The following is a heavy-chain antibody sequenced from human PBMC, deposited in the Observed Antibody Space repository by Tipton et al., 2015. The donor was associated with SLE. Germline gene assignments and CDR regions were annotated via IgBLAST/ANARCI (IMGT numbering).Heavy chain of an antibody. Sequence: TLSLTCTVSGGSISSSSYYWGWIRQPPGKGLEWIGSIYPDGTTYYNPSLKSRVTISVDTSKNQFSLRLTSVTAPDTAVFYCARGPGTSSSHWGQGTLVTVSS. CDR2: IYPDGTT. CDR3: ARGPGTSSSH. CDR1: GGSISSSSYY. D-gene: IGHD6-6*01. J-gene: IGHJ4*02. V-gene: IGHV4-39*07.